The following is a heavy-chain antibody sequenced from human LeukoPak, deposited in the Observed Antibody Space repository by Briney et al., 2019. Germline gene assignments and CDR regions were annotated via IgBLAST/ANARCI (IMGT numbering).Heavy chain of an antibody. CDR1: GFTFSSYG. V-gene: IGHV3-30*02. Sequence: GGSLRLSCAAAGFTFSSYGMHWVRQAPGKGLEWVAFIRYDGSNKYYADSVKGRFTISRDNSKNTLYLQMNSLRAEDTAVYYCAKGFLGDYYYMDVWGKGTTVTVSS. J-gene: IGHJ6*03. D-gene: IGHD3-16*01. CDR2: IRYDGSNK. CDR3: AKGFLGDYYYMDV.